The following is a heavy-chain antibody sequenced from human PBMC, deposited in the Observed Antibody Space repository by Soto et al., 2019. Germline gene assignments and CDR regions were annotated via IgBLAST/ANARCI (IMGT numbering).Heavy chain of an antibody. Sequence: ASVKVSCKASGGTFSSYAISWVRQAPGQGLEWMGIINPSGGSTSYAQKFQGRVTMTRDTSTSTVYMELSSLKSEDTAVYYCARGSSGSYVNYFDPWGQGTLVTVSS. CDR1: GGTFSSYA. CDR2: INPSGGST. CDR3: ARGSSGSYVNYFDP. V-gene: IGHV1-46*01. D-gene: IGHD1-26*01. J-gene: IGHJ5*02.